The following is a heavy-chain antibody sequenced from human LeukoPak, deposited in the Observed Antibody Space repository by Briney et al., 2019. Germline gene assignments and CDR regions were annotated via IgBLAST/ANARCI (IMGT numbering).Heavy chain of an antibody. J-gene: IGHJ4*02. V-gene: IGHV1-2*02. Sequence: GASVKVSCKASRYTFTGYYMHWVRQAPGQGLEWMGWINPNSGGTNYAQKFQGRVTMTRDTSISTAYMELSRLRSDDTAVYYCASARGYSYGRYYFDYWGQGTLVTVSS. CDR1: RYTFTGYY. CDR2: INPNSGGT. D-gene: IGHD5-18*01. CDR3: ASARGYSYGRYYFDY.